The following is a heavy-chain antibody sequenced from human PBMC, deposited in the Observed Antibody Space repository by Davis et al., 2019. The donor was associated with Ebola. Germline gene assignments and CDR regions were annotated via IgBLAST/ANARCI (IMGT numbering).Heavy chain of an antibody. Sequence: GGSLRLSCAASGFTFSSYSMNWVRQAPGKGLEWVSSISSSSSYIYYADSVKGRFTISRDNAKNSLYLQMNSLRAEDTAVYYCARLTTVTTLSRQDYYYYYGMDVWGQGTTVTVSS. D-gene: IGHD4-17*01. CDR3: ARLTTVTTLSRQDYYYYYGMDV. CDR2: ISSSSSYI. CDR1: GFTFSSYS. J-gene: IGHJ6*02. V-gene: IGHV3-21*01.